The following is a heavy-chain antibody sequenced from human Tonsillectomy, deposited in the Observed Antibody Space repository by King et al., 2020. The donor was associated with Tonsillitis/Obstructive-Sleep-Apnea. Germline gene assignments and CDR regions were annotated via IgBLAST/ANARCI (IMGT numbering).Heavy chain of an antibody. CDR3: ARATPACSSTSCYSYYYMDV. CDR1: GGTFSSYA. D-gene: IGHD2-2*02. V-gene: IGHV1-69*01. J-gene: IGHJ6*03. CDR2: IIPIFGTA. Sequence: VQLVESGAEVKKPGSSVKVSCKASGGTFSSYAISWVRQAPGQGLEWMGGIIPIFGTANYAQKFQGRVTITADESTSTAYMELSSLRSEDTAVYYCARATPACSSTSCYSYYYMDVWGKGTTVTVSS.